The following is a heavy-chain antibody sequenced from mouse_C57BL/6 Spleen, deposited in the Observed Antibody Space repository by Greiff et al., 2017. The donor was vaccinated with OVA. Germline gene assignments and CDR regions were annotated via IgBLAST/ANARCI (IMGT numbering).Heavy chain of an antibody. Sequence: EVKLVESGEGLVKPGGSLKLSCAASGFTFSSYAMSWVRQTPEKRLEWVAYISSGGDYIYYADTVKGRFTISRDNARNTLYLQMSSLKSEDTAMYYYTRATSWDAYFDYWGQGTTLTVSS. CDR3: TRATSWDAYFDY. V-gene: IGHV5-9-1*02. CDR2: ISSGGDYI. J-gene: IGHJ2*01. D-gene: IGHD4-1*01. CDR1: GFTFSSYA.